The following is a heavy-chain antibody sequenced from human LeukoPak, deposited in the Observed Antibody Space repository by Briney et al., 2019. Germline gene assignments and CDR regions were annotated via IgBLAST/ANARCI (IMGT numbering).Heavy chain of an antibody. Sequence: PGGSLRLSCAASGFTFSDYGMHWVRQAPGKGLEWVSVFYRSDFTHHADSVKGRFSISRVNSKNTLYLQMNSLRIEDTALYYCARGITDYSGYDYWGRGTLVTVSS. CDR3: ARGITDYSGYDY. J-gene: IGHJ4*02. D-gene: IGHD5-12*01. CDR2: FYRSDFT. V-gene: IGHV3-NL1*01. CDR1: GFTFSDYG.